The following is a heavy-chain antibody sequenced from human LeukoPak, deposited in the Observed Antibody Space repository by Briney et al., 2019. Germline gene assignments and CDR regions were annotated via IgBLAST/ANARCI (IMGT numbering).Heavy chain of an antibody. CDR2: ITSGSMT. CDR1: GFTFSNYE. CDR3: ARGGFYFDF. V-gene: IGHV3-48*03. J-gene: IGHJ4*02. D-gene: IGHD1-26*01. Sequence: GGSLRLSCAASGFTFSNYEMNWVRQAPGKGLEWLSYITSGSMTYYADSVKGRFTISRDNAKNSLYLQMSSQRAEDTAVYYCARGGFYFDFWGQGGLVTVSS.